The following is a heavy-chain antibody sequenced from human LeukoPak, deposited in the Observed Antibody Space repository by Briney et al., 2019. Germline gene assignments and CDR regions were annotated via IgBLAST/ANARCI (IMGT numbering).Heavy chain of an antibody. CDR1: GFTFSSYA. Sequence: PGGSLRLSCAASGFTFSSYAMSWVRQAPGKGLEWVSAISGSGGSTYYADSVKGRFTISRDNFKNTVYLQMNSLRAEDTGMYYCASERNDDFWSGFFSFDNWGQGTLVTVSS. V-gene: IGHV3-23*01. D-gene: IGHD3-3*01. CDR2: ISGSGGST. CDR3: ASERNDDFWSGFFSFDN. J-gene: IGHJ4*02.